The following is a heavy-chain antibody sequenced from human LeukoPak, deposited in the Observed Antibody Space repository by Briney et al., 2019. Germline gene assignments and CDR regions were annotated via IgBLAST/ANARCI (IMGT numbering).Heavy chain of an antibody. D-gene: IGHD3-16*01. Sequence: PGGSLRLSCAASGFRFSDFTMTWVRQPPGEGPEWVSAIGGRGGSTYYADSVGGRFTISRDNSKDILYLQMNSLKVEDTATYYCGKEGGAWGQGTKVTVSS. CDR2: IGGRGGST. V-gene: IGHV3-23*01. J-gene: IGHJ5*02. CDR1: GFRFSDFT. CDR3: GKEGGA.